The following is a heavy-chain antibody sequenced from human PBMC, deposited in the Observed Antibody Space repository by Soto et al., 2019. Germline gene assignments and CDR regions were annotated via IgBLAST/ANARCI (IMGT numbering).Heavy chain of an antibody. V-gene: IGHV3-23*01. J-gene: IGHJ4*02. D-gene: IGHD1-1*01. CDR3: ATQDFRGTTGTT. Sequence: GGSLRLSCAASGFTFSRYAMGWVRQAPGKGLEWVSVISGSGDNIHYADSVKGRFTISRDNSKNTLYLQMNSLRVEDTAVYNCATQDFRGTTGTTWGQGTLVTVSS. CDR1: GFTFSRYA. CDR2: ISGSGDNI.